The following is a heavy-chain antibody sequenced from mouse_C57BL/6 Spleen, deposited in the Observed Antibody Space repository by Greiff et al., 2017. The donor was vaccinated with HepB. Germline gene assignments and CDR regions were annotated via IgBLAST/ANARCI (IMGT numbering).Heavy chain of an antibody. D-gene: IGHD1-1*01. J-gene: IGHJ2*01. V-gene: IGHV1-4*01. CDR2: INPSSGYT. CDR3: GREYDGSGGTGD. Sequence: QVQLKQSGAELARPGASVKMSCKASGYTFTSYTMHWVKQRPGQGLEWIGYINPSSGYTKYNQKFKDKATLTADKSSSTAYMQLSSLTAEDSAVYYCGREYDGSGGTGDWGQGTTLPVAS. CDR1: GYTFTSYT.